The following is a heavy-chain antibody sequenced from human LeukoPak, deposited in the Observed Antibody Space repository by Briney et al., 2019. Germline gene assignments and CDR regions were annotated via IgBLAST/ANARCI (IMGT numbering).Heavy chain of an antibody. CDR3: TRDPDYVWGSYRAY. J-gene: IGHJ4*02. V-gene: IGHV3-49*03. Sequence: AGGSLRLSCTASGFTFCDYAMSWFRQAPGKGLEWVGFIRSKAYGGTTEYAASVKGRFTISRDDSKSIAYLQMNSLKTEDTAVYYCTRDPDYVWGSYRAYWGQGTLVTVSS. CDR1: GFTFCDYA. CDR2: IRSKAYGGTT. D-gene: IGHD3-16*01.